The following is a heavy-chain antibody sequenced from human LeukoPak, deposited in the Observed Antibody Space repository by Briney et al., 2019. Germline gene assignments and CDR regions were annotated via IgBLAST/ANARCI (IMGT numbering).Heavy chain of an antibody. CDR2: ISYDGSNK. CDR1: GFTFSSYA. D-gene: IGHD2-2*01. J-gene: IGHJ6*03. Sequence: PGGSLRLSCAASGFTFSSYAMHWVRQAPGKGLEWVAVISYDGSNKYYADSVKGRFTISRDNSKNTLYLRMDSLRAEDTAVYYCAKGGAEQYQLLPGYYYYYYMDVWGKGTTVTVSS. V-gene: IGHV3-30-3*01. CDR3: AKGGAEQYQLLPGYYYYYYMDV.